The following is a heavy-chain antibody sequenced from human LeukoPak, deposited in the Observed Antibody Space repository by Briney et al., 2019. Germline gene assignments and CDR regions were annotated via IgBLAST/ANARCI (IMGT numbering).Heavy chain of an antibody. Sequence: PGGSLRLSCAASGFTFSSYGMHWLRQDPGKGLEWVAVIWYDGSNKYYADSVKGRFTISRDNSKNTLYLQMNSLRAEDTAVYYCARDKPYYDSSGSTWWAFDIWGQGTMVTVSS. J-gene: IGHJ3*02. CDR1: GFTFSSYG. CDR3: ARDKPYYDSSGSTWWAFDI. D-gene: IGHD3-22*01. CDR2: IWYDGSNK. V-gene: IGHV3-33*01.